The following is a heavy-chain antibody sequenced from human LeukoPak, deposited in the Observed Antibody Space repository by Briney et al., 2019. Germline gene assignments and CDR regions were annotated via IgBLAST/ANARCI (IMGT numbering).Heavy chain of an antibody. Sequence: ASVKVSCKASGYTFTSYDINWVRQAPGQGLEWMGWINTNTGNPTYAQGFTGRFVFSLDTSVSTAYLQISSLKAEDTAVYYCARVDYVWGSYRYTRIDYWGQGTLVTVSS. D-gene: IGHD3-16*02. J-gene: IGHJ4*02. V-gene: IGHV7-4-1*02. CDR2: INTNTGNP. CDR1: GYTFTSYD. CDR3: ARVDYVWGSYRYTRIDY.